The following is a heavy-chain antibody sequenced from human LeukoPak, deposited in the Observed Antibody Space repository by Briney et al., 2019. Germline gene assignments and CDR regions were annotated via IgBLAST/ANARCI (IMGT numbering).Heavy chain of an antibody. CDR3: VHGWASYGSGSSEFFDY. CDR1: GFIVSSNY. Sequence: GGSLRLSCAASGFIVSSNYMSWVRQAPGKGLEYVSVLYHDGGTYSADSVKGRFTISRDNSKNTLYLQMNSLRVEDTAVYYCVHGWASYGSGSSEFFDYWGQRSLVTVSS. D-gene: IGHD3-10*01. J-gene: IGHJ4*02. CDR2: LYHDGGT. V-gene: IGHV3-53*01.